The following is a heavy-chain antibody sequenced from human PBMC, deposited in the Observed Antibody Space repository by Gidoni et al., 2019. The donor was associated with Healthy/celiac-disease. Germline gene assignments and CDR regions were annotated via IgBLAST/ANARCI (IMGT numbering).Heavy chain of an antibody. CDR3: ARVDGYAGAYYGMDV. CDR2: INHSGST. D-gene: IGHD3-9*01. J-gene: IGHJ6*02. Sequence: QVQLQQWGAGLLKPSETLSLTCAVYGGSFSGYYWSWIRQPPGKGLEWIGEINHSGSTNYNPSLKSRVTISVDTSKNQFSLKLSSVTAADTAVYYCARVDGYAGAYYGMDVWGQGTTVTVSS. V-gene: IGHV4-34*01. CDR1: GGSFSGYY.